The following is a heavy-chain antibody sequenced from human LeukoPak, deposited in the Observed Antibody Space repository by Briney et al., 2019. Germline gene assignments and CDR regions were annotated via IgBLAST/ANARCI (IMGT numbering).Heavy chain of an antibody. V-gene: IGHV3-21*01. CDR3: ARNGIVGAGKYFDY. CDR2: ISSSSSYI. Sequence: GGSLRLSCAASGFTFSSYAMSWVRQAPGKGLEWVSSISSSSSYIYYADSVKGRFTISRDNAKKSLYLQMNSLRAEDTAVYYCARNGIVGAGKYFDYWGQGTLVTVSS. CDR1: GFTFSSYA. D-gene: IGHD1-26*01. J-gene: IGHJ4*02.